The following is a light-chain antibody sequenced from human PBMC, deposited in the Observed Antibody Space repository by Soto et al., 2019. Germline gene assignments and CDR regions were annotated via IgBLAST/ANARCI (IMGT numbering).Light chain of an antibody. CDR2: DVS. CDR1: SSDVGGYIY. V-gene: IGLV2-14*01. J-gene: IGLJ2*01. CDR3: SSYTSSSGVV. Sequence: QSALTQPASVSGSPGQSITISCTGTSSDVGGYIYVSWYQQHPGKAPKLMIYDVSNRPSGVSNRFSGSKSGNTASLTISGLQAEDEADYYCSSYTSSSGVVFGGGTQLTVL.